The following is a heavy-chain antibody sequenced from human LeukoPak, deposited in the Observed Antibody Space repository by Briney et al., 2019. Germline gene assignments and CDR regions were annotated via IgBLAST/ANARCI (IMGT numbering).Heavy chain of an antibody. J-gene: IGHJ1*01. CDR1: GGFISSSSYY. CDR3: ARRRYYDSTGYLD. CDR2: IYYSGGT. Sequence: SETLSLTCTVSGGFISSSSYYWGWIRQPPGKGLEWIGDIYYSGGTYYNPSLGSRVSISLDTSMNDFSLTLSYVTAADTAGYYCARRRYYDSTGYLDWGRGSLVIVSS. V-gene: IGHV4-39*02. D-gene: IGHD3-22*01.